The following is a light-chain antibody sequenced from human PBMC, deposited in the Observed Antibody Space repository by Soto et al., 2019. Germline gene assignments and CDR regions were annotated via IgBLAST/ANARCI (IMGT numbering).Light chain of an antibody. CDR3: SSYTSSSTPGV. CDR1: SSDVGGYNY. V-gene: IGLV2-14*01. J-gene: IGLJ1*01. Sequence: QSALTQPASVSGSPGQSITISCTGTSSDVGGYNYVSWYQQHPGKAPKLMIYDVSNRPSGVSNRFSGSKSGNTASLTISGLQAEDEADYYCSSYTSSSTPGVFGTATKLTVL. CDR2: DVS.